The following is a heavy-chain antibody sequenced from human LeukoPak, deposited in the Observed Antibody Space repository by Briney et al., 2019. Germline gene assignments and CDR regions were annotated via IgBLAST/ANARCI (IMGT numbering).Heavy chain of an antibody. CDR2: ISAYNGNT. CDR1: GYTFTSYG. V-gene: IGHV1-18*01. J-gene: IGHJ6*02. Sequence: GASVKVSCKASGYTFTSYGISWVRQAPGQGLEWMGWISAYNGNTNYAQKLQGRVTMTTDTSTSTACMELRSLRSDDTAVYYCARDGPGGMITFGGVIVDYYYYGMDVWGQGTTVTVSS. CDR3: ARDGPGGMITFGGVIVDYYYYGMDV. D-gene: IGHD3-16*02.